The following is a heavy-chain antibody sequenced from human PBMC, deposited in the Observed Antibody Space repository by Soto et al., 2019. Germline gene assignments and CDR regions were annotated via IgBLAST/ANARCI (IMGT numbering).Heavy chain of an antibody. CDR3: ARRCSGGSCYSGYYYGMDV. V-gene: IGHV5-10-1*01. CDR1: GYSFTRYW. Sequence: GESLKISCTGSGYSFTRYWISWVRQMPGKGLEWMGRIDPSDSYTNYSPSFQGHVTISADKSISTAYLQWSSLKASDTAMYYCARRCSGGSCYSGYYYGMDVWGQGTTVTVSS. D-gene: IGHD2-15*01. J-gene: IGHJ6*02. CDR2: IDPSDSYT.